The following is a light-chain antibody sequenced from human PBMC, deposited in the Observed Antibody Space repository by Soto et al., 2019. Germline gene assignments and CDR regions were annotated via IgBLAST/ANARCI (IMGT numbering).Light chain of an antibody. CDR2: AAS. Sequence: EVVMTQSPATPSVSPGERATLSCRASQSVSDNLAWYQQKPGQAPRLLIYAASTRATGVPARFSGSGSGTEFTLTISSLQSEDFAVYYCQHVGTFGQGTKVDIK. J-gene: IGKJ1*01. V-gene: IGKV3-15*01. CDR3: QHVGT. CDR1: QSVSDN.